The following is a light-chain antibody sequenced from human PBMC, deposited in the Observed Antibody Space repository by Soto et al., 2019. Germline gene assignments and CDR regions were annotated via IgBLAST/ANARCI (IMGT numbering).Light chain of an antibody. V-gene: IGKV1-5*01. J-gene: IGKJ4*01. CDR3: QQYNNWPLT. CDR2: AAS. Sequence: DIQITHSPCTLSWCLGERVTITCRASQSISSWLAWYQQKPGKAPKLLIYAASSLQSGVPSRFSGSGSETEFTLTISSLQSEDFAVYYCQQYNNWPLTFGGGTKVDI. CDR1: QSISSW.